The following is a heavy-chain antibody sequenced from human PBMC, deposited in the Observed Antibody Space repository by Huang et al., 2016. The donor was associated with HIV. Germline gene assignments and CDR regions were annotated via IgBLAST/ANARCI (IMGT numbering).Heavy chain of an antibody. J-gene: IGHJ6*02. CDR3: ARGKAMDV. V-gene: IGHV3-7*04. Sequence: EVQLVESGGGVVHPGGSLRLSCTASGFTFTNNYMTWVRQAPGKGLEWLANIKQYGSERYYVDSVKGRFTISRDNAKNSVYLQMNSLRADDTAIYYCARGKAMDVWGRGTTVTVSS. CDR1: GFTFTNNY. CDR2: IKQYGSER.